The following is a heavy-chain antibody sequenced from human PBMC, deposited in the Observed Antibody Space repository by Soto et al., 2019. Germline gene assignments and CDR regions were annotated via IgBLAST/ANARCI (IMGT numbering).Heavy chain of an antibody. CDR2: IWYDGSNK. CDR3: ARYLGIAAAGPYYYYYYGMDV. J-gene: IGHJ6*02. V-gene: IGHV3-33*01. D-gene: IGHD6-13*01. Sequence: GGSLRLSCAAPGFTFSSYGMNWVRQAPGKGLEWVAVIWYDGSNKYYADSVKGRFTISRDNFKNTLYRQMNSLRAEDTAVYYCARYLGIAAAGPYYYYYYGMDVWGQGTTVTVSS. CDR1: GFTFSSYG.